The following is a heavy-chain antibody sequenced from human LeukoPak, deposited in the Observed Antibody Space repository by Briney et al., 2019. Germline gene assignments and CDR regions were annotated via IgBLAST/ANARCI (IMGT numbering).Heavy chain of an antibody. CDR1: GGSISSSSYY. Sequence: PSETLSLTCSVSGGSISSSSYYWGWIRQPPGKGLEWIGYIYHSGSTYYNPSLKSRVTISVDRSKNQFSLKLSSVTAADTAVYYCARGYGDYEIGYYFDYWGQGTLVTVSS. J-gene: IGHJ4*02. D-gene: IGHD4-17*01. CDR3: ARGYGDYEIGYYFDY. V-gene: IGHV4-39*07. CDR2: IYHSGST.